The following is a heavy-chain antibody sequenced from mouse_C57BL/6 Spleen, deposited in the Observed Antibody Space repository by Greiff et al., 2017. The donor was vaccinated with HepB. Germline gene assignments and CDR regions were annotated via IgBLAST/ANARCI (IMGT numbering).Heavy chain of an antibody. CDR3: ARGIYYGNYGDAMDY. J-gene: IGHJ4*01. CDR2: IDPSDSYT. D-gene: IGHD2-1*01. Sequence: QVQLKQPGAELVKPGASVKLSCKASGYTFTSYWMQWVKQRPGQGLEWIGEIDPSDSYTNYNQKFKGKATLTVDTSSSTAYMQLSSLTSEDSAVYYCARGIYYGNYGDAMDYWGQGTSVTVSS. V-gene: IGHV1-50*01. CDR1: GYTFTSYW.